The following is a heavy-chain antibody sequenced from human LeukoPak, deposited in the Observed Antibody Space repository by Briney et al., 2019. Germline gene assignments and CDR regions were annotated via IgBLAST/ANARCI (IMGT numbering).Heavy chain of an antibody. D-gene: IGHD4-17*01. CDR3: ARTMTTMTTHGELDF. J-gene: IGHJ4*02. CDR1: GYSFTAYY. CDR2: INPNSGDT. V-gene: IGHV1-2*02. Sequence: ASVKVSCKASGYSFTAYYMHLVRQAPGQGLEWMGWINPNSGDTNYAQNFRDRVTMTWDTSVSTAYMELSNLSSDDTAVYYCARTMTTMTTHGELDFWGQGTLVTVSS.